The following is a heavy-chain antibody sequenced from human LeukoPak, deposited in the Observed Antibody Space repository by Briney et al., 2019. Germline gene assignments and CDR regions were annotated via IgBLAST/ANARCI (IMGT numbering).Heavy chain of an antibody. CDR1: GXSISSYY. V-gene: IGHV4-59*08. CDR3: ARHSRLDKSSLSWADY. J-gene: IGHJ4*02. Sequence: PSETLSLTWTVSGXSISSYYGSWIRQPPGKGLEWIGYIYYSGSTNYNPSLKSRVTISVDTSKNQFSLKLSSVTAADTAVYYCARHSRLDKSSLSWADYWGQGTLVTVSS. D-gene: IGHD2-2*03. CDR2: IYYSGST.